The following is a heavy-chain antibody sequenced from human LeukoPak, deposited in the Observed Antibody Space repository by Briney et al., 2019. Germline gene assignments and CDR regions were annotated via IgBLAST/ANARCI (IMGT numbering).Heavy chain of an antibody. Sequence: GESLKISXKGSGYSFTSYWIGWVRQMPGKGLEWTGIIYPGDSDTIYSPSFQGKVTISADKSISTAYLQWSSLKASDTAMYYCARSIAVAGFGTWGQGTLVTVSS. CDR1: GYSFTSYW. CDR3: ARSIAVAGFGT. D-gene: IGHD6-19*01. J-gene: IGHJ5*02. V-gene: IGHV5-51*01. CDR2: IYPGDSDT.